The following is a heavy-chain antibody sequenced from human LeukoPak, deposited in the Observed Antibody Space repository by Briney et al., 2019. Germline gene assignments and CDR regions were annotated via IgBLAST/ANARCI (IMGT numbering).Heavy chain of an antibody. CDR2: IIPIFGTA. Sequence: GSSVKVSCKASGGTFSSYAISWVRQAPGQGLEWMGGIIPIFGTANYAQKFQGRVTITTDESTSTAYMELSSLRSEDTAVYYCARDDTMVRGVIPPYYYYYYMDVWGKGTTVTVSS. J-gene: IGHJ6*03. CDR1: GGTFSSYA. D-gene: IGHD3-10*01. V-gene: IGHV1-69*05. CDR3: ARDDTMVRGVIPPYYYYYYMDV.